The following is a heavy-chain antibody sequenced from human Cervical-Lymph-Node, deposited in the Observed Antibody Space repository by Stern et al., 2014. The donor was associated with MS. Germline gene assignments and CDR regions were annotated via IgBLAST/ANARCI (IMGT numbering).Heavy chain of an antibody. D-gene: IGHD4-23*01. V-gene: IGHV3-33*01. CDR2: IYYDGSNR. CDR1: GFTFSRSG. J-gene: IGHJ1*01. Sequence: VQLVESGGGVVQPGRSLRLSCAASGFTFSRSGMHWVRQAPGKGLERLAIIYYDGSNRYYADSVKGRFTISRDNSKNTLYLQMNSLRAEDTAVYYCAREGGNTAEYFQHWGQGTLVTVSS. CDR3: AREGGNTAEYFQH.